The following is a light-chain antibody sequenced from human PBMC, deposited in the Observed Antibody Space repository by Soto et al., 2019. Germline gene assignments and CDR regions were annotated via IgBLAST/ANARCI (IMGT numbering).Light chain of an antibody. J-gene: IGLJ3*02. Sequence: QSALTQPASVSGSPGQSITISCTGTSSDVGGYNYVSWYQQHPGKAPKFMIYEVSNRPSGVSNRFSGSKSGNTASLTISGLQAEDEADYYCSSYPSSSTPWVFGGGTKLTLL. CDR2: EVS. CDR3: SSYPSSSTPWV. V-gene: IGLV2-14*01. CDR1: SSDVGGYNY.